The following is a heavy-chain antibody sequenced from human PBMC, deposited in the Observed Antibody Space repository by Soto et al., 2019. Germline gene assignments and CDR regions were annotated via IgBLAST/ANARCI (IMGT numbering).Heavy chain of an antibody. J-gene: IGHJ3*02. CDR3: AKDTHGYSYGFDAFDI. D-gene: IGHD5-18*01. CDR1: GFTFSSYA. Sequence: GGSLRLSCAASGFTFSSYAMSWFRQAPGKGLEWVSAISGSGGSTYYADSVKGRFTISRDNSKNTLYLQMNSLRAEDTAVYYCAKDTHGYSYGFDAFDIWGQGTMVTVSS. V-gene: IGHV3-23*01. CDR2: ISGSGGST.